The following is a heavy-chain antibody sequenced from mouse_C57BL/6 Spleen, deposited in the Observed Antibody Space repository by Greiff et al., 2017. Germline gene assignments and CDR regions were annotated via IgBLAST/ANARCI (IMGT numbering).Heavy chain of an antibody. J-gene: IGHJ2*01. CDR3: ARYPPHYYGSSYVDY. Sequence: QVQLKQSDAELVKPGASVKISCKVSGYTFTDHTIHWMKQRPEQGLEWIGYIYPRDGSTKYNEKFKGKATLTADKSSSTAYMQINSLTSEDSAVYVCARYPPHYYGSSYVDYWGQGTTLTVSA. CDR2: IYPRDGST. V-gene: IGHV1-78*01. D-gene: IGHD1-1*01. CDR1: GYTFTDHT.